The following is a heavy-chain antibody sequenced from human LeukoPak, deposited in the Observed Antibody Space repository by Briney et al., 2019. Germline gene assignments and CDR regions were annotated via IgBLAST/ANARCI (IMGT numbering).Heavy chain of an antibody. CDR1: GFTVSSNY. J-gene: IGHJ4*02. CDR2: IYSGGST. V-gene: IGHV3-66*01. Sequence: GGSLRLSCAASGFTVSSNYMSWVRQAPGKGLEWVSVIYSGGSTYYADSVKGRFTISRDNSKNTLYLQMNSLRAEDTALYYCARDLTMVRGSFDYWGQGTLVTVSS. D-gene: IGHD3-10*01. CDR3: ARDLTMVRGSFDY.